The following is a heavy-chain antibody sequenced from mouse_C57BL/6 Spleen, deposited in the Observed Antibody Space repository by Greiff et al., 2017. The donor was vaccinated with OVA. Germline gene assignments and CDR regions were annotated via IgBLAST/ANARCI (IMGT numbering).Heavy chain of an antibody. CDR3: ARPIYYGDYYAMDY. CDR2: IWSGGIT. D-gene: IGHD2-1*01. J-gene: IGHJ4*01. CDR1: GFSLTNYG. V-gene: IGHV2-2*01. Sequence: VMLVESGPGLVQPSQSLSITCTVPGFSLTNYGVHWVRQSPGKGLEWLGVIWSGGITDYNAAFISRLSISKDNSKSQVFFKMNSLQADDTAIFYCARPIYYGDYYAMDYWGQGTSVTVSS.